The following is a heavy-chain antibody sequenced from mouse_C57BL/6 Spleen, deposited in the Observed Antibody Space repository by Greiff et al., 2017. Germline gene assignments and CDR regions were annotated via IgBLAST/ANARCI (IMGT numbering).Heavy chain of an antibody. CDR1: GYTFTSYG. D-gene: IGHD1-1*01. J-gene: IGHJ1*03. CDR3: ARSGTVVPSYFDV. CDR2: IYPRSGNT. Sequence: LVESGAELARPGASVKLSCKASGYTFTSYGISWVKQRTGQGLEWIGEIYPRSGNTYYNEKLKGKATLTADKSSSTAYMELRSLTSEDSAVYFCARSGTVVPSYFDVWGTGTTVTVSS. V-gene: IGHV1-81*01.